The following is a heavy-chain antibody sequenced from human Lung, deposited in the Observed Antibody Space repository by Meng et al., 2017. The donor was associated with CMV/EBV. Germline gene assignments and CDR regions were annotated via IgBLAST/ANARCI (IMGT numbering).Heavy chain of an antibody. J-gene: IGHJ6*02. D-gene: IGHD1-1*01. CDR1: GYTFTGYY. CDR3: GRVVASAQLPPLDV. CDR2: INPITGAT. V-gene: IGHV1-2*02. Sequence: SXXVSXKALGYTFTGYYVHWLRQAPGQGLEWMGWINPITGATKYAQKFQGRVTMTRDTSISTAYMDLSRLTSDDAAIYYCGRVVASAQLPPLDVWGQGTTVTGSS.